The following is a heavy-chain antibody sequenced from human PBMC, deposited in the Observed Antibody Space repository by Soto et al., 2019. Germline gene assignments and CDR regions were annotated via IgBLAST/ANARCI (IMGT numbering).Heavy chain of an antibody. CDR1: GGSISSGGYH. CDR2: IYDSGTT. D-gene: IGHD2-21*02. V-gene: IGHV4-31*11. Sequence: QVQLQESGPGLVKPSQTLSLACAVSGGSISSGGYHWSWIRQHPGKGLEWIGYIYDSGTTYYNPSLKSRVTISVDTSKNQFSLKLSSVTAADTAVYYCVRAQVSASYYAMDVWGQGTTVTVSS. J-gene: IGHJ6*02. CDR3: VRAQVSASYYAMDV.